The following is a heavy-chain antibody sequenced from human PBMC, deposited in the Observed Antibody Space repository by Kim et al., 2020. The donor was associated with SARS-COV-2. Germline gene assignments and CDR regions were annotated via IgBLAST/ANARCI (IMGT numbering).Heavy chain of an antibody. D-gene: IGHD1-26*01. CDR2: IWYDGSTK. CDR3: ARDSGWELLGGAFDI. J-gene: IGHJ3*02. Sequence: GGSLRLSCAASGFTFSSYGMHWVRQAPGKGLEWVAVIWYDGSTKYYADSVKGRFTISRDNSKNTLYLQMNSLRAEDTAVYYCARDSGWELLGGAFDIWGQGTMVTVSS. V-gene: IGHV3-33*01. CDR1: GFTFSSYG.